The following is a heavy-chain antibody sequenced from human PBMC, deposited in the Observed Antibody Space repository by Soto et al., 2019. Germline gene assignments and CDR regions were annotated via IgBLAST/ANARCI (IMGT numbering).Heavy chain of an antibody. CDR2: ISSSSSYT. CDR3: ARDHHRYSGYDYVDY. J-gene: IGHJ4*02. D-gene: IGHD5-12*01. Sequence: QVQLVESGGGLVKPGGSLRLSCAASGFTFSDYYMSWIRQAQGKGLAWVSYISSSSSYTNYADSVKGRFTISRDNAKNSLYLQMNSLRAEDTALYYCARDHHRYSGYDYVDYWGQGTLVTVSS. V-gene: IGHV3-11*05. CDR1: GFTFSDYY.